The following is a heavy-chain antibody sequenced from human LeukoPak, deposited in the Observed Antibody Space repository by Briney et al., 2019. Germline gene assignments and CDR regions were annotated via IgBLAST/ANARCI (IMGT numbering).Heavy chain of an antibody. CDR1: GYTFTSYG. D-gene: IGHD6-13*01. CDR3: ARASQQQLVGGRTLGNWFDP. CDR2: ISAYNGNT. Sequence: GASVKVSCKASGYTFTSYGISWVRQAPGQGLEWMGWISAYNGNTNYAQKLQGRVTMTTDTSTSTAYMELRSLRSDDTAVYYCARASQQQLVGGRTLGNWFDPWGQGTLVTVSS. J-gene: IGHJ5*02. V-gene: IGHV1-18*01.